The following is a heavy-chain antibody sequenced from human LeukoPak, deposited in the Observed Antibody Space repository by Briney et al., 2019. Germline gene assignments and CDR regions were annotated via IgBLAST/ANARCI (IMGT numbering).Heavy chain of an antibody. J-gene: IGHJ4*02. D-gene: IGHD5-18*01. CDR3: ARGRSSLGIQLWAHFDY. CDR1: GYTFTSYD. CDR2: MNPNSGNT. V-gene: IGHV1-8*03. Sequence: ASVKVSCKASGYTFTSYDINWVRQATGQGLEWMGWMNPNSGNTGYAQKFQGRVTVTRNTSISTAYMELSSLRSEDTAVYYCARGRSSLGIQLWAHFDYWGQGTLVTVSS.